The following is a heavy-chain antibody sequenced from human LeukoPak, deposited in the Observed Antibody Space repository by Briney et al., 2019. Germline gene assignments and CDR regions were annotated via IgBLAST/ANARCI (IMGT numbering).Heavy chain of an antibody. D-gene: IGHD3-10*01. Sequence: SETLSLTCTVSGGSISRYFWSWIRQPAGEGLEWIGRIYSSGSTNYNPSLKSRVTMSVDTSKNQLSLKLSSVTAADTAVYYCAGAMARGVISVNWFDPWGQGTLVTVSS. V-gene: IGHV4-4*07. CDR3: AGAMARGVISVNWFDP. J-gene: IGHJ5*02. CDR1: GGSISRYF. CDR2: IYSSGST.